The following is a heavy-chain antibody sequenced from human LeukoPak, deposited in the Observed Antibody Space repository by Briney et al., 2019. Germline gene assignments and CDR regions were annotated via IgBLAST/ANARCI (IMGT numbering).Heavy chain of an antibody. J-gene: IGHJ5*02. CDR1: GFTFRSYG. CDR3: ARDGNDFWSGYQSANWFDP. CDR2: IWYDGSNK. Sequence: GGSLRLSCIASGFTFRSYGMSWVRQAPGKGLEWVAVIWYDGSNKYYADSVKGRFTISRDNSKNTLYLQMNSLRAEDTAVYYCARDGNDFWSGYQSANWFDPWGQGTLVTVSS. D-gene: IGHD3-3*01. V-gene: IGHV3-33*08.